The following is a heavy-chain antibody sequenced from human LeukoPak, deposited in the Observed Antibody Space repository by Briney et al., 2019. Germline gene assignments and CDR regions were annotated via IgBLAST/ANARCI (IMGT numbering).Heavy chain of an antibody. D-gene: IGHD3-22*01. CDR2: ISGSGGST. Sequence: PGGSLRLSCAASGFTFSSYAMSWVRQAPGKGLEWVSAISGSGGSTYYADSVKGRFTISRDNSKNTLYLQMNSLRAEDTAVYYCATPLTYYYDSSGYHFDYWGQGTLVTVSS. CDR3: ATPLTYYYDSSGYHFDY. J-gene: IGHJ4*02. CDR1: GFTFSSYA. V-gene: IGHV3-23*01.